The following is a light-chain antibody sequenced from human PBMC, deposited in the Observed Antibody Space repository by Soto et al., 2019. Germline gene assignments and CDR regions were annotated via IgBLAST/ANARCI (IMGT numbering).Light chain of an antibody. CDR2: EVS. J-gene: IGLJ1*01. CDR3: SSYTSSTFYV. Sequence: QSVLTQPASVSGSPGRSITMSCTGTSSDVGGYDYVSWYQQHPGKAPKLMIYEVSNRPSGVSNRSSGSKSGNTASLTISGLQAEDEADYYCSSYTSSTFYVFGTGTKVTVL. V-gene: IGLV2-14*01. CDR1: SSDVGGYDY.